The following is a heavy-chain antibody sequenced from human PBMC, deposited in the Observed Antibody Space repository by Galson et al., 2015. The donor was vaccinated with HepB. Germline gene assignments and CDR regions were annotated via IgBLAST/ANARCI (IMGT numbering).Heavy chain of an antibody. CDR3: ARDGRYCSSTSCYEY. CDR1: GGSISSGRYY. D-gene: IGHD2-2*01. J-gene: IGHJ3*01. Sequence: TLSLTCTVSGGSISSGRYYWSWIRQPAGKGLEWIGRIYTSGSTNYNPSLKSRVTISVDTSKNQFSLKLSSVTAADTAVYYCARDGRYCSSTSCYEYWGQGTMVTVSS. V-gene: IGHV4-61*02. CDR2: IYTSGST.